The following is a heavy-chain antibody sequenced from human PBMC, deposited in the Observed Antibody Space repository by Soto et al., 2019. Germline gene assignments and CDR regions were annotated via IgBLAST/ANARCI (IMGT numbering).Heavy chain of an antibody. J-gene: IGHJ4*02. CDR3: ATSPSRYFDY. Sequence: PSETLSLTCAVYGGSFSGYYWSWIRQPPGKGLEWIGEINHSGSTNYNPSLKSRVTISVDTSKNQFSLKLSSVTAADTAVYYCATSPSRYFDYWGQGTQVTVSS. CDR1: GGSFSGYY. CDR2: INHSGST. V-gene: IGHV4-34*01.